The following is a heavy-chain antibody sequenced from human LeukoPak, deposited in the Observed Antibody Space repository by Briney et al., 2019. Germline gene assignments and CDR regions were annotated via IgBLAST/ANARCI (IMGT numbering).Heavy chain of an antibody. V-gene: IGHV3-23*01. Sequence: GGSLGLSCAASGFTFSSYAMSWVRQAPGKGLEWVSAISGSGGSTYYADSVKGRFTISRDNSKNTLYLQMNSLRAEDTAVYYCAKIGGYYYDSSGYYFGAFDIWGQGTMVTVSS. CDR2: ISGSGGST. J-gene: IGHJ3*02. CDR3: AKIGGYYYDSSGYYFGAFDI. CDR1: GFTFSSYA. D-gene: IGHD3-22*01.